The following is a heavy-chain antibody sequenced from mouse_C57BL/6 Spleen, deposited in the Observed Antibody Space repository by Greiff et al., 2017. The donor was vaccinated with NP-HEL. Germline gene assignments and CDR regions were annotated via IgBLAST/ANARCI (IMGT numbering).Heavy chain of an antibody. CDR1: GYTFTSYW. V-gene: IGHV1-64*01. D-gene: IGHD1-1*01. J-gene: IGHJ3*01. Sequence: QVQLQQPGAELVKPGASVKLSCKASGYTFTSYWMHWVKQRPGQGLEWIGMIHPTSGSTNYNEKFKSKATLTVDKSSSTAYMQLSSLTSEDSAVYYCAPYYYGSSLFAYWGQGTLVTVSA. CDR3: APYYYGSSLFAY. CDR2: IHPTSGST.